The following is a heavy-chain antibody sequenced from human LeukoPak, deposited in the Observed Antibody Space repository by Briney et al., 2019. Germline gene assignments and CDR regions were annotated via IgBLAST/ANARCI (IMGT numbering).Heavy chain of an antibody. CDR3: AELGITMIGGV. V-gene: IGHV3-48*03. CDR1: GFTFSDYH. D-gene: IGHD3-10*02. J-gene: IGHJ6*04. Sequence: GGSLRLSCAASGFTFSDYHLNWVRQAPGKGLEWVSYISSSGSTIYYADSVKGRFTISRDNAKNSLYLQMNSLRAEDTAVYYCAELGITMIGGVWGKGTTVTISS. CDR2: ISSSGSTI.